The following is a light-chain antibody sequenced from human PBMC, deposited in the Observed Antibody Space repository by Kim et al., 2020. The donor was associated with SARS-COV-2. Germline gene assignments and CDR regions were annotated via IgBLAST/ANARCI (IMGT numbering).Light chain of an antibody. V-gene: IGKV3-20*01. Sequence: PGERATLSCRASQSVSSSYLAWYPQKPGQAPRLLIYGASSRATGIPDRFSGSGSGTDFTLTISRLEPEDFAVYYCQQYGSSPPITFGQGTRLEIK. CDR1: QSVSSSY. J-gene: IGKJ5*01. CDR3: QQYGSSPPIT. CDR2: GAS.